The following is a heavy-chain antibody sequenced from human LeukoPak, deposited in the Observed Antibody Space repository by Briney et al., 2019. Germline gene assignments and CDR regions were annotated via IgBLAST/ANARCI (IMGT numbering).Heavy chain of an antibody. J-gene: IGHJ4*02. CDR1: GFIFSNYW. CDR3: ATSRVFDY. CDR2: ISYDGNNK. Sequence: GGSLRLSCAASGFIFSNYWMSWVRQAPGKGLEWVAVISYDGNNKYYADSVKGRFTISRDNSKNTLYLQMNSLRVDDTAIYYCATSRVFDYWGQGILVTVSS. V-gene: IGHV3-30-3*01.